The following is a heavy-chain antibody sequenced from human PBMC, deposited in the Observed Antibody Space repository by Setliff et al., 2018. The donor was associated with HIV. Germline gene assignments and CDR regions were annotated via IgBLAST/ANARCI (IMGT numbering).Heavy chain of an antibody. CDR2: FTPLFGTS. Sequence: SVKVSCKASGGTFSSYAISWVRQAPGHGLEWMGGFTPLFGTSNYAQKFQGRVTITVDTSTSIVDMEISSLRSDDTAVYYCARGPEVTTVTNPLTAEYFQHWGQGTPVTVSS. CDR1: GGTFSSYA. CDR3: ARGPEVTTVTNPLTAEYFQH. D-gene: IGHD4-17*01. V-gene: IGHV1-69*06. J-gene: IGHJ1*01.